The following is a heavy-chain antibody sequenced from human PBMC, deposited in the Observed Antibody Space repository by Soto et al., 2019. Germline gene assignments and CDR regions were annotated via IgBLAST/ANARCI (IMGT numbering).Heavy chain of an antibody. J-gene: IGHJ4*02. CDR2: ISGSGGST. Sequence: EVQLLESGGGLVQPGGSLRLSCAASGFTFSSYAMSWVRQAPGKGLEWVSAISGSGGSTYYADSVKGRCTISRDNSKNTLYLQINSLRAEDTAVYYCATPFDMVRGVFDYWGQGTLVTVSS. V-gene: IGHV3-23*01. D-gene: IGHD3-10*01. CDR3: ATPFDMVRGVFDY. CDR1: GFTFSSYA.